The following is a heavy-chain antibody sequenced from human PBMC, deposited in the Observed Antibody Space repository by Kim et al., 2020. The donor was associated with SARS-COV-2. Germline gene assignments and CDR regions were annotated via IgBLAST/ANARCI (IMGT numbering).Heavy chain of an antibody. CDR2: ISGYNGNT. Sequence: ASVKVSCEASGYTFTTYGISWVRQAPGQGLEWMGWISGYNGNTNYAQKFQGRVTMTRDTSTSTAYMDLRSLKSDDTAVYFCAREMLGVTTPLDVWGQGTTVTVSS. D-gene: IGHD4-17*01. V-gene: IGHV1-18*01. CDR1: GYTFTTYG. J-gene: IGHJ6*02. CDR3: AREMLGVTTPLDV.